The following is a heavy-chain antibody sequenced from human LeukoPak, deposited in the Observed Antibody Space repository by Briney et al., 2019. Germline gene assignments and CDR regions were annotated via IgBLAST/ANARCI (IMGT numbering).Heavy chain of an antibody. Sequence: SETLSLTCTASGGSISSYYWSWIRQPPGKGLEWIGYIYYSGSTNYNPSLKSRVTISVDTSKNQFSLKLSSVTAADTAVYYSARVDRLAAAHYYYGMDVWGQGTTVTVSS. V-gene: IGHV4-59*01. D-gene: IGHD6-13*01. CDR1: GGSISSYY. CDR2: IYYSGST. CDR3: ARVDRLAAAHYYYGMDV. J-gene: IGHJ6*02.